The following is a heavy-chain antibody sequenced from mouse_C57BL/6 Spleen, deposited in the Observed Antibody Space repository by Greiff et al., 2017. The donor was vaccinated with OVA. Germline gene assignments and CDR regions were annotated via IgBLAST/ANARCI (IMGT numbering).Heavy chain of an antibody. V-gene: IGHV1-62-2*01. D-gene: IGHD6-1*01. CDR1: GYTFTEYT. J-gene: IGHJ4*01. CDR2: FYPGSGSI. Sequence: QVHVKQSGAELVKPGASVKLSCKASGYTFTEYTIHWVKQRSGQGLEWIGWFYPGSGSIKYNEKFKDKATLTADKSSSTVYMELSRLTSEDSAVYFCARHEDDPLAMDYWGQGTSVTVSS. CDR3: ARHEDDPLAMDY.